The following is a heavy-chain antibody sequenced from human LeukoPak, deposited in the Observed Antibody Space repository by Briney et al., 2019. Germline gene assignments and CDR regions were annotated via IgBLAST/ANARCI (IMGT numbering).Heavy chain of an antibody. D-gene: IGHD1-26*01. CDR2: VSGTGGST. CDR3: PKDASSGTYFDY. V-gene: IGHV3-23*01. J-gene: IGHJ4*02. Sequence: GGSLRLSCAASGFTFSSYDMSWVRQAPGKGLEWVSAVSGTGGSTYYADSVKGRFTISRDNSKNTLYLEMNSLRGEDTAVYYCPKDASSGTYFDYWGQGTPVTVSP. CDR1: GFTFSSYD.